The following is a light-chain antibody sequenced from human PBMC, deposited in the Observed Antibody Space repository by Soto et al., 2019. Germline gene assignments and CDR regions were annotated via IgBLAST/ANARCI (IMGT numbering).Light chain of an antibody. V-gene: IGKV1-5*03. CDR3: QQYNSYPGT. J-gene: IGKJ5*01. CDR2: KAS. CDR1: QSVAWW. Sequence: LTPSPSTLSASVGDRVTITCRASQSVAWWLAWYQQKPGKAPKLLIYKASSLESGVPSRFSGSRSGTEFTLTITNLQPDDFAIYYCQQYNSYPGTFGQGTRLEIK.